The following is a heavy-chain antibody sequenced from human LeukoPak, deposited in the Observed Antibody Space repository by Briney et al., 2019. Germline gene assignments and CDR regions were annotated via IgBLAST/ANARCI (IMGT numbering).Heavy chain of an antibody. CDR2: IYYSGST. Sequence: SETLSLTCTVSGGSISSYYWSWIRQPPGKGLEWIGYIYYSGSTNYNPSLKSRVTISVDTSKNQFSLKLSSVTAADTAVYYCARVTAYSSGWYRTAGDYWGQGTLVTVSP. CDR1: GGSISSYY. CDR3: ARVTAYSSGWYRTAGDY. D-gene: IGHD6-19*01. V-gene: IGHV4-59*12. J-gene: IGHJ4*02.